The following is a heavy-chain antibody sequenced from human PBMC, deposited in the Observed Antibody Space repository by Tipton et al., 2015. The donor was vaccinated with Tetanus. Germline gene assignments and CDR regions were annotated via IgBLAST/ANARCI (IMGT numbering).Heavy chain of an antibody. CDR1: GYTFTKYG. CDR3: ARLVKQWLVPEGY. V-gene: IGHV1-18*01. CDR2: DSGYSGNT. D-gene: IGHD6-19*01. J-gene: IGHJ4*02. Sequence: QSGAEVKQPGASVKVSCKASGYTFTKYGINWVRQAPGQGLEWMGWDSGYSGNTNYAQKLQGRVTMTTDTSTNTAYMELRSLTSDDTAVYFCARLVKQWLVPEGYWGQGTLVTVSS.